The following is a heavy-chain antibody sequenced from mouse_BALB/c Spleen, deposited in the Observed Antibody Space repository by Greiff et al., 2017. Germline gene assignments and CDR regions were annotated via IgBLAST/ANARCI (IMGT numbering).Heavy chain of an antibody. CDR3: ARGRDDAYYFDY. CDR1: GYTFTDYA. Sequence: QVQLQQSGAELVRPGVSVKISCKGSGYTFTDYAMHWVKQSHAKSLEWIGVISTYYGDASYNQKFKGKATMTVDKSSSTAYMELARLTSEDSAIYYCARGRDDAYYFDYWGQGTTLTVSS. J-gene: IGHJ2*01. D-gene: IGHD3-3*01. CDR2: ISTYYGDA. V-gene: IGHV1S137*01.